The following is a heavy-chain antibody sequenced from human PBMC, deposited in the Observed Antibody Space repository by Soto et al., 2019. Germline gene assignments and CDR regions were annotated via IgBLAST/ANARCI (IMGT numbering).Heavy chain of an antibody. CDR3: ARRYCSGGSCDFDY. D-gene: IGHD2-15*01. Sequence: SETLSLTCTVSGGSINNHYWSWIRQPPGKGLEWVGYVYYNGSTNYNPSLKRRVTMSVDTSKNHFSLNLSSLTAADTAVYYCARRYCSGGSCDFDYWGQGTLVTVSS. V-gene: IGHV4-59*11. J-gene: IGHJ4*02. CDR1: GGSINNHY. CDR2: VYYNGST.